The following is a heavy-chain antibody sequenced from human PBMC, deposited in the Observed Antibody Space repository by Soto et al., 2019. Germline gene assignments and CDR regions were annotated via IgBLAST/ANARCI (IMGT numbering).Heavy chain of an antibody. CDR2: IYPGDSDT. J-gene: IGHJ4*02. V-gene: IGHV5-51*01. CDR3: ARLPIVVVTANLGAFGY. CDR1: GYSFTSYW. Sequence: GESLKISCKGSGYSFTSYWIRWVRHMPRKGLELMGIIYPGDSDTRYSPSFQGQVTISADKSISTAYLQWSSLKASDTAMYYCARLPIVVVTANLGAFGYWGQGTLVTVSS. D-gene: IGHD2-21*02.